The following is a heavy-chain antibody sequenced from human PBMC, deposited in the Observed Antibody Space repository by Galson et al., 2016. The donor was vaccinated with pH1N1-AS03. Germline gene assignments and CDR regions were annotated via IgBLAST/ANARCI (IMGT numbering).Heavy chain of an antibody. J-gene: IGHJ4*02. CDR3: ASNIKV. CDR2: ISHDGSDK. CDR1: GFAFSSYW. V-gene: IGHV3-7*01. D-gene: IGHD2/OR15-2a*01. Sequence: SLRLSCAVSGFAFSSYWMNWVRQAPGKGLECVASISHDGSDKYYVDSVRGRFTISRDNAKNSLLLHMDSLRAEDTAVYYCASNIKVWGQGTLVTVS.